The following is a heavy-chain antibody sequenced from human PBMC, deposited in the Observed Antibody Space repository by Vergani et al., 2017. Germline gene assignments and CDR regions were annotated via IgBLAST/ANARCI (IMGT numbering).Heavy chain of an antibody. CDR3: ASHDYGGNSFDY. CDR1: GYTFTGYY. V-gene: IGHV1-69*01. Sequence: QVQLVQSGAEVKKPGASVKVSCKASGYTFTGYYMHWVRQAPGQGLEWMGWFNPIFGTANFAQKFQGSVTITADESTSTAYMELSSLRSEDTAVYYCASHDYGGNSFDYWGQGTLVTVSS. D-gene: IGHD4-23*01. CDR2: FNPIFGTA. J-gene: IGHJ4*02.